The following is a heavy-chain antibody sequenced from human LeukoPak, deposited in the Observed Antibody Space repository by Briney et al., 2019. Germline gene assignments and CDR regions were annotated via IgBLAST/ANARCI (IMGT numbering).Heavy chain of an antibody. J-gene: IGHJ4*02. CDR2: INPNSGGT. Sequence: RASVKVSCKASGYTLTGYFLHWVRRAPGQGFEWMGWINPNSGGTYYTQRFQGRVTMTRDTSISTAYMELSSLRSDDTAVYYCARAQSLTAPAGTFANSWGQGTLVTVSS. CDR3: ARAQSLTAPAGTFANS. CDR1: GYTLTGYF. V-gene: IGHV1-2*02. D-gene: IGHD6-13*01.